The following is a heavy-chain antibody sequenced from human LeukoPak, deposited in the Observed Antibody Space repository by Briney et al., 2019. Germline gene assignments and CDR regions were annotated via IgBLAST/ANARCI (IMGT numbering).Heavy chain of an antibody. CDR1: GYTFTSYG. Sequence: ASVKVSCKASGYTFTSYGISWVRQAPGQGLEWMGWISAYNGNTNYAQKLQGRVTMTTDTSTSTAYMELRSLRSDDTAVYYCARSGIAVAGTGYYGMDVWGQGTTVTVPS. V-gene: IGHV1-18*01. J-gene: IGHJ6*02. CDR3: ARSGIAVAGTGYYGMDV. D-gene: IGHD6-19*01. CDR2: ISAYNGNT.